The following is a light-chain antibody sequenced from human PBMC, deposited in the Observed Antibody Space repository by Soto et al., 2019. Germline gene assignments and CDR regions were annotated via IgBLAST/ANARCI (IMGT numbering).Light chain of an antibody. Sequence: DIQLTQSPSFLSASVGDRVTITCRASQGISSHLAWYQQQPGKAPKLLIYVASTLQSGVPSRFSGSGSGTEFTLTVGGLQPEDFASYYGQQLNSYPSTFGPGTRLEIK. CDR1: QGISSH. V-gene: IGKV1-9*01. CDR2: VAS. J-gene: IGKJ5*01. CDR3: QQLNSYPST.